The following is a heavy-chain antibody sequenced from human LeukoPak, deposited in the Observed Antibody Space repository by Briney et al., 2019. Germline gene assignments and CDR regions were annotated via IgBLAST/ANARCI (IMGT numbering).Heavy chain of an antibody. Sequence: ASVKVSCKASGYTFTSYGISWVRQAPGQGLEWIGWINPNSGGTNYAQKFQGRVTMTRDTSISTAYMELSRLRSDDTAMYYCARDMTMAGEVPQYWGQGTLVTVSS. CDR1: GYTFTSYG. D-gene: IGHD6-19*01. J-gene: IGHJ4*02. CDR3: ARDMTMAGEVPQY. V-gene: IGHV1-2*02. CDR2: INPNSGGT.